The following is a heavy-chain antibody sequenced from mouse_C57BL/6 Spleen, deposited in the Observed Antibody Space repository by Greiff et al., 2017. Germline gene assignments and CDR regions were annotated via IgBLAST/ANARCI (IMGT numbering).Heavy chain of an antibody. Sequence: EVHLVESGGGLVKPGGSLKLSCAASGFTFSSYAMSWVRQTPEKRLEWVATISDGGSYTYYPDNVKGRFTISRDNAKNNLYLQMSHLKSEDTAMYYCARGVVESSYAMDYWGQGTSVTVSS. CDR2: ISDGGSYT. CDR3: ARGVVESSYAMDY. D-gene: IGHD1-1*01. CDR1: GFTFSSYA. J-gene: IGHJ4*01. V-gene: IGHV5-4*01.